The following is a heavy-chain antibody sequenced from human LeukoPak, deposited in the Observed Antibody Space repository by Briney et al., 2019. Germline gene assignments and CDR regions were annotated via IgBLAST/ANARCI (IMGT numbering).Heavy chain of an antibody. CDR1: GFTFSSYV. J-gene: IGHJ4*02. V-gene: IGHV3-23*01. Sequence: GGSLRLSRAASGFTFSSYVMCWVRQAPGKGLEWVSSISNSGGSPYYADSVKGRFTISRDNSKNTLYLQMNSLRAEDTAVYYCAKEGFDSWGQGTLVTVSS. CDR3: AKEGFDS. CDR2: ISNSGGSP.